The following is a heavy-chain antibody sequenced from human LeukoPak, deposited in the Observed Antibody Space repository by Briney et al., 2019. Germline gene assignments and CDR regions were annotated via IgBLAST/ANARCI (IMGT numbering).Heavy chain of an antibody. J-gene: IGHJ4*02. V-gene: IGHV4-39*07. Sequence: PPETLSLTCTVSGGSISSSSYYWGWIRQPPGKGLEWIGSIYYSGSTYYNPSLKSRVTISVDTSKNQYSLKLSSVTAADTAVYYCARGVSSSSGNYWGQGTLVTVSS. D-gene: IGHD6-6*01. CDR2: IYYSGST. CDR1: GGSISSSSYY. CDR3: ARGVSSSSGNY.